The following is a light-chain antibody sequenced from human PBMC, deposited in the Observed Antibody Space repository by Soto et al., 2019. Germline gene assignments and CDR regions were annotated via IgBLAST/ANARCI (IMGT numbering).Light chain of an antibody. V-gene: IGKV2-28*01. Sequence: VMTQSPLSLPVTPGEPASISCKSSQSLLHSNGYNYLDWYLQKPGQSPQLLIYSGSNRASGVPERFSGSGSGTDFTLKISRVEAEDVAVYYCMQALQAPFTFGPGTKVDIK. J-gene: IGKJ3*01. CDR1: QSLLHSNGYNY. CDR2: SGS. CDR3: MQALQAPFT.